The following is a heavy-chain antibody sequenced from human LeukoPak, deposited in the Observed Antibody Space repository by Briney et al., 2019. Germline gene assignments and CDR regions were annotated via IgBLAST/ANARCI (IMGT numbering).Heavy chain of an antibody. CDR3: AREEVATTAWFDP. V-gene: IGHV4-34*01. D-gene: IGHD5-12*01. Sequence: SETLSITCAVYGGSFSGYYWSWIRQPPGKGLEWIGEINHSGSTNYNPSLKSRVTISVDTSKNQFSLKLSSVTAADTAVYYCAREEVATTAWFDPWGQGTLVTVSS. CDR2: INHSGST. J-gene: IGHJ5*02. CDR1: GGSFSGYY.